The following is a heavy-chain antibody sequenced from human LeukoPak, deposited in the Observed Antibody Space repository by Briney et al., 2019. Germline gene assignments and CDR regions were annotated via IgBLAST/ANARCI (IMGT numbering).Heavy chain of an antibody. D-gene: IGHD5-24*01. V-gene: IGHV3-66*02. J-gene: IGHJ5*02. CDR1: GFTVSSNY. CDR2: IYSGGTT. CDR3: AVENSRFRFDP. Sequence: PGGSLRLSCAASGFTVSSNYMSWVRQAPGKGLEWVSVIYSGGTTYDADSVKGRFTISRDNSKNTLYLQMNNLRVEDTAVYYCAVENSRFRFDPRGQGTLVTVSS.